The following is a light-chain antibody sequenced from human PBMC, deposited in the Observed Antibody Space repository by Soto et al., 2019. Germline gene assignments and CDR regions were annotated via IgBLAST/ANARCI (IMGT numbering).Light chain of an antibody. CDR2: NNN. CDR3: AAWDDSLSGHFV. Sequence: QSVLTQPPSASGTPGQRVTISCSGSSSNIGTNTVSWYQHLPGTAPKLLIYNNNQRPSGVPDRFSGSKSGTSASLAISGLQSEDEADYYCAAWDDSLSGHFVFGTETKVTVL. J-gene: IGLJ1*01. V-gene: IGLV1-44*01. CDR1: SSNIGTNT.